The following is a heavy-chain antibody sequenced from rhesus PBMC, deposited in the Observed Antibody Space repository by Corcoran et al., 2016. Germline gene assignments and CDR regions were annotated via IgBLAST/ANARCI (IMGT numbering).Heavy chain of an antibody. V-gene: IGHV5-2*01. Sequence: EVQLVQSGAEVKRPGESLKISCKTSGYRFTSYWIRWVRQMPGKGREWMGAIDPSDSDTRYSPSFQGHVTISADKSISTAYLQWSSRKASDSATYYCANEGGRSSGFDYWGQGVLVTVSS. J-gene: IGHJ4*01. CDR2: IDPSDSDT. CDR1: GYRFTSYW. D-gene: IGHD6-19*01. CDR3: ANEGGRSSGFDY.